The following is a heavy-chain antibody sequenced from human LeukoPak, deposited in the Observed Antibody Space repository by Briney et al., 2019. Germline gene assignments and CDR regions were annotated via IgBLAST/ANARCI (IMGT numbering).Heavy chain of an antibody. V-gene: IGHV1-69*13. D-gene: IGHD6-19*01. Sequence: ASVKVSCKASGGTFSSYAISWVRQAPGQGLEWMGGIIPIFGTANYAQKFQGRVTITADESTSTAYMELSSLRSEDTAVYYCVNAVAGTEYNWFDPWGQGTLVTVSS. J-gene: IGHJ5*02. CDR3: VNAVAGTEYNWFDP. CDR2: IIPIFGTA. CDR1: GGTFSSYA.